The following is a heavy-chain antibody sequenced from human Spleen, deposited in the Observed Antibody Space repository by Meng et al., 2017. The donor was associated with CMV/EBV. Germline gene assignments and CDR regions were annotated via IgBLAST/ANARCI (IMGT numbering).Heavy chain of an antibody. CDR2: ISSSSSYI. D-gene: IGHD1-14*01. CDR3: ARDQAPGQAGEPDAFDI. Sequence: GESLKISCAASGFTFSSYSMNWVRQAPGKGLEWVSSISSSSSYIYYADSVKGRFTISRDNAKNSLYLQMNSLRAEDTAVYYCARDQAPGQAGEPDAFDIWGQGTMVTVSS. V-gene: IGHV3-21*01. J-gene: IGHJ3*02. CDR1: GFTFSSYS.